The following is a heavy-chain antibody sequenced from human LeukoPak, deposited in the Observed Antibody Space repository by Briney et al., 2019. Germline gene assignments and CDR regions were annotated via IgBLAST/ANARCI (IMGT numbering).Heavy chain of an antibody. Sequence: GGSLRLSCAASGFTFSSHAVSWVRQAPGKGLEWVSAISGSGGTTYYADSVKGRFTISRDNSKNTLYLQMNSLRAEDTAVYYCAKVKESYYYFDYWGQGTLVTVSS. CDR3: AKVKESYYYFDY. V-gene: IGHV3-23*01. CDR2: ISGSGGTT. CDR1: GFTFSSHA. D-gene: IGHD3-10*01. J-gene: IGHJ4*02.